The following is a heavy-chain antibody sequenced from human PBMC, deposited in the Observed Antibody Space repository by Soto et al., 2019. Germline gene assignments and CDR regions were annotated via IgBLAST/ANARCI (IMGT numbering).Heavy chain of an antibody. D-gene: IGHD2-2*01. CDR3: EGGGSIVVSTLRVMDV. CDR2: ICNSGNT. V-gene: IGHV4-59*03. Sequence: QVQLQESGPTLVKPSETLSLTCTVSGDSIRSYCWTWIRQPPGEGLEWIGCICNSGNTNYNPSLKSRVAISIASQNGQFSLRLSSVTVADTAFYYCEGGGSIVVSTLRVMDVWGKGTTVTVSS. CDR1: GDSIRSYC. J-gene: IGHJ6*03.